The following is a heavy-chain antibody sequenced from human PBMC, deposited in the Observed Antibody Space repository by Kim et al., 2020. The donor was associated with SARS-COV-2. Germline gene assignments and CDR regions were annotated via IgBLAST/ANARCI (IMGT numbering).Heavy chain of an antibody. D-gene: IGHD3-9*01. CDR1: GGTFSSYA. V-gene: IGHV1-69*13. CDR2: IIPIFGTA. J-gene: IGHJ4*02. CDR3: ASSGIYDILTGFDY. Sequence: SVKVSCKASGGTFSSYAISWVRQAPGQGLEWMGGIIPIFGTANYEQKFQGRVTITADESTSTAKMELSSMRSEDTAVYYCASSGIYDILTGFDYWGQGT.